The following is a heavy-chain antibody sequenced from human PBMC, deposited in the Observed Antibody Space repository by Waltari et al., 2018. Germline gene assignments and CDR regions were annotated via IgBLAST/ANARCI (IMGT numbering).Heavy chain of an antibody. V-gene: IGHV4-4*07. CDR2: IYTSGST. CDR1: GGSISSYY. CDR3: ARDRSTGSYNWFDP. D-gene: IGHD1-1*01. J-gene: IGHJ5*02. Sequence: QVQLQESGPGLVKPSETLSLTCTVSGGSISSYYWSWIRQPAGKGLEWIGRIYTSGSTNYTPTLKSRVTMSVDTSKNQFSLKLSSVTAADTAVYYCARDRSTGSYNWFDPWGQGTLVTVSS.